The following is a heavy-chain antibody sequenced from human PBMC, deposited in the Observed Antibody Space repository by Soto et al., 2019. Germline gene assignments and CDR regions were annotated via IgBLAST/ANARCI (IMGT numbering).Heavy chain of an antibody. J-gene: IGHJ6*02. CDR3: ARSGVVGPLAAAGTGGPPDYYYYYGMDV. V-gene: IGHV1-18*01. D-gene: IGHD6-13*01. CDR2: ISAYNGNT. Sequence: ASVKVSCKASGYTFTSYGISWVRQAPGQGLEWMGWISAYNGNTNYAQKLQGRVTMTTDTSTSTAYMELRSLRSDDTAVYYCARSGVVGPLAAAGTGGPPDYYYYYGMDVWGQGTTVTVSS. CDR1: GYTFTSYG.